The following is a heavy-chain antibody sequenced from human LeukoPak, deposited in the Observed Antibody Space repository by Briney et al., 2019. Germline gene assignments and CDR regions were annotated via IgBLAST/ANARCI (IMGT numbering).Heavy chain of an antibody. D-gene: IGHD3-22*01. V-gene: IGHV3-11*01. CDR1: GFTFSSYA. Sequence: PGGSLRLSCAASGFTFSSYAMTWIRQAPGKGPEWVSYISYSGRTIYYADSVKGRFTISRDNAENSLYLQMNSLRPEDTAVYYCAGSYDSSGFSDYWGQGTLVTVSS. J-gene: IGHJ4*02. CDR3: AGSYDSSGFSDY. CDR2: ISYSGRTI.